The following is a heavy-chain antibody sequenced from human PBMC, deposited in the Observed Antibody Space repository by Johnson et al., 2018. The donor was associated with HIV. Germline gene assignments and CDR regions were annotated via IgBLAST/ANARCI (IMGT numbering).Heavy chain of an antibody. CDR2: INWNGDST. CDR3: ARGQQLVLGAFDI. D-gene: IGHD6-13*01. CDR1: GFTFDDYA. J-gene: IGHJ3*02. Sequence: AQLVESGGGVVRPGGSLRLSCAATGFTFDDYAMSWVRQVSGKGLGWVSGINWNGDSTAYADSVKGRFTISRDNSKNTLYLQMNSLRAEDTAVYYCARGQQLVLGAFDIWGQGTMVTVSS. V-gene: IGHV3-20*04.